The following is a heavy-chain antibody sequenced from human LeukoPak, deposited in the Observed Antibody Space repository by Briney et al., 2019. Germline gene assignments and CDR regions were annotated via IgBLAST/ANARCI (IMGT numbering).Heavy chain of an antibody. D-gene: IGHD1-26*01. CDR2: IGIRGDT. CDR3: ARGRYSGSYLSEF. V-gene: IGHV3-13*01. Sequence: GGSLRLSCAASGFTFIDYDMHWVRQVIGKGLEWVSAIGIRGDTHYSGSVKGRFTISRDNSNDILYLQMNSLRAEDTAVYYCARGRYSGSYLSEFWGQGTLVTVSS. J-gene: IGHJ4*02. CDR1: GFTFIDYD.